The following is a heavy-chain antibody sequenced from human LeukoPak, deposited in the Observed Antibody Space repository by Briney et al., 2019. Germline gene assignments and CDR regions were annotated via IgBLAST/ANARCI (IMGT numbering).Heavy chain of an antibody. J-gene: IGHJ5*02. Sequence: SETLSLTCSVSGGSIRSNSYWGWVRQPPGKGLEWIGTIDQNGNTYFDPSFQSRVTISIDTSKNQFSLRLNSITAADTAIYYCARDQVAAAGKVDPWGQGTQVTVPS. V-gene: IGHV4-39*02. D-gene: IGHD6-13*01. CDR1: GGSIRSNSY. CDR2: IDQNGNT. CDR3: ARDQVAAAGKVDP.